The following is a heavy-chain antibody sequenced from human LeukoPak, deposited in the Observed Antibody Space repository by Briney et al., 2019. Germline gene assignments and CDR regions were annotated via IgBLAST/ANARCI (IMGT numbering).Heavy chain of an antibody. Sequence: SETLSLTCTVSGDSISSTNWWSWVRQAPGKGLEWIGEINHSGSTNYNPSLKSRVTISVDTSKNQFSLKLSSVTAADTAVYYCARDVGYSGYDAYFDYWGQGTLVTVSS. CDR1: GDSISSTNW. CDR2: INHSGST. V-gene: IGHV4-4*02. D-gene: IGHD5-12*01. CDR3: ARDVGYSGYDAYFDY. J-gene: IGHJ4*02.